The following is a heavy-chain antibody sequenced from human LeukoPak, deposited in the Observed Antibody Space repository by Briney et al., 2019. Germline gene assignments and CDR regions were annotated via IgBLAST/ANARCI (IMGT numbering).Heavy chain of an antibody. J-gene: IGHJ6*02. V-gene: IGHV4-59*01. D-gene: IGHD6-19*01. CDR3: ARDKWAVAGNYYYYGMDV. Sequence: SETLSLTCTVPGGSISSYYWSWIRQPPGKGLEWIGYIYYSGRTNYNPSLKSRVTISVDTSKNQFSLKLSSVTAADTAVYYCARDKWAVAGNYYYYGMDVWGRGTTVTVSS. CDR2: IYYSGRT. CDR1: GGSISSYY.